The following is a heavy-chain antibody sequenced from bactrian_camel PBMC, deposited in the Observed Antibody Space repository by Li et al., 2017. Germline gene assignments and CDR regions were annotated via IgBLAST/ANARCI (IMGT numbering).Heavy chain of an antibody. CDR3: AAHPSRSCGAWWNRWPAYDY. Sequence: HVQLVESGGGSVQAGGSLTISCAASGYTYDRTCVGWFRQAPGKEREGVTAIDSGGSIRYADSVKGRFTISRDNAKNTLYLQMSSLRPEDTAMYYCAAHPSRSCGAWWNRWPAYDYRGQGTQVTVS. D-gene: IGHD7*01. CDR1: GYTYDRTC. CDR2: IDSGGSI. V-gene: IGHV3S55*01. J-gene: IGHJ4*01.